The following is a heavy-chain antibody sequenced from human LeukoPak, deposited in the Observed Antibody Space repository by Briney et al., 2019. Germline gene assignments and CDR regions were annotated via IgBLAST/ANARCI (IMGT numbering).Heavy chain of an antibody. CDR2: IIPIFGAA. Sequence: SVKVSCKASGGTFSSYAIGWVRQAPGQGLEWMVGIIPIFGAANYAQKFQGRVTITADESTSTAYMELSSLRSEDTAVYFCARGEVAAYKWFDPWGQGTLVTVSS. D-gene: IGHD6-13*01. CDR3: ARGEVAAYKWFDP. J-gene: IGHJ5*02. V-gene: IGHV1-69*13. CDR1: GGTFSSYA.